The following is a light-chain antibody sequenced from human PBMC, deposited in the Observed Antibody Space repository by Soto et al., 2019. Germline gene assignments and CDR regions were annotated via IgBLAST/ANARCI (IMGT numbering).Light chain of an antibody. V-gene: IGKV3-20*01. CDR2: GVS. J-gene: IGKJ4*01. CDR1: QNVNNNF. Sequence: VLTQSPRTLSLSPGERATLSCRASQNVNNNFVAWYQQKPGQAPRLLIYGVSDRATGVPDRFSGSGSGTDFTLTISRLEPDDFAVYYCQQHGASITFGGGTRVENK. CDR3: QQHGASIT.